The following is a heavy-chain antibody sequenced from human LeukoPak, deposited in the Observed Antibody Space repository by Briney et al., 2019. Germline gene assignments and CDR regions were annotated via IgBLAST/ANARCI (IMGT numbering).Heavy chain of an antibody. Sequence: GGSLRLSCAASGFTFSSYAMSWVRQAPGKGLEWVSAISGSGGSTYYADSVKGRFTISRDNSKNTLYLQMNSLRAEDTAVYYCAKDTHYDFWSGQDYWGQGTLVTVSS. CDR3: AKDTHYDFWSGQDY. CDR1: GFTFSSYA. V-gene: IGHV3-23*01. CDR2: ISGSGGST. J-gene: IGHJ4*02. D-gene: IGHD3-3*01.